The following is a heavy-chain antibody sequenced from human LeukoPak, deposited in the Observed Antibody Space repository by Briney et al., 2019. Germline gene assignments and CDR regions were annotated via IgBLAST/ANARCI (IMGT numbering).Heavy chain of an antibody. D-gene: IGHD3-10*01. J-gene: IGHJ3*02. Sequence: SDTLSLMCTVCGVSISSGYDLWSWIRRPPGRGLEWVWCVHYSGSTNYSPSVKSRVTISIDTSRNHFSLKLSSVTAADTAVYYCARNMVRGVTDSFDIWGQGTMVTVSS. CDR3: ARNMVRGVTDSFDI. CDR1: GVSISSGYDL. V-gene: IGHV4-61*03. CDR2: VHYSGST.